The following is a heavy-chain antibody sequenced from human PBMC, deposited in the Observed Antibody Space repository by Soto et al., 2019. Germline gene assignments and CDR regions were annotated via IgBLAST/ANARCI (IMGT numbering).Heavy chain of an antibody. CDR3: ARDPYYDYVWGSYRSYYFDY. CDR2: ISSSSSYI. Sequence: KLGGSLRLSCAASGFTFSSYSMNWVRQAPGKGLEWVSSISSSSSYIYYADSVKGRFTISRDNAKNSLYLQMNSLRAEDTAVYYCARDPYYDYVWGSYRSYYFDYWGQGTLVTVSS. CDR1: GFTFSSYS. D-gene: IGHD3-16*02. J-gene: IGHJ4*02. V-gene: IGHV3-21*01.